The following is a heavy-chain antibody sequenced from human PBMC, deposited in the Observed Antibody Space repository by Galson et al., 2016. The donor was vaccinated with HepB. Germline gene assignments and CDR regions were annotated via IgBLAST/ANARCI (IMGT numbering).Heavy chain of an antibody. J-gene: IGHJ3*02. Sequence: SLRLSCAASGFTFGDYAMHWVRQGPGKGLEWVSGLSTNSGRKAYADSVKGRFTISRDNAKNALYLQMNSLLNEDTALYYCVKEMSDVLAFLEGRQSGDLGAFNIWGQGTVVTVSS. D-gene: IGHD3-3*02. V-gene: IGHV3-9*01. CDR2: LSTNSGRK. CDR1: GFTFGDYA. CDR3: VKEMSDVLAFLEGRQSGDLGAFNI.